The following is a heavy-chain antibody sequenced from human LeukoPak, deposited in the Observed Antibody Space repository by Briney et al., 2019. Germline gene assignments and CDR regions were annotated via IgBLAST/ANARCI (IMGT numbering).Heavy chain of an antibody. CDR2: IYYSGTT. CDR3: ARHWRLAAQPAVDYMDV. Sequence: SETLSLTCAVSAYSISSTYYWGWVRQPPEKGLEWIGSIYYSGTTYYNPSLGSRVTMSVDTSKNQFTLKLTSVTAADTAVYYCARHWRLAAQPAVDYMDVWGKGTTVTVSS. D-gene: IGHD6-6*01. V-gene: IGHV4-38-2*01. J-gene: IGHJ6*03. CDR1: AYSISSTYY.